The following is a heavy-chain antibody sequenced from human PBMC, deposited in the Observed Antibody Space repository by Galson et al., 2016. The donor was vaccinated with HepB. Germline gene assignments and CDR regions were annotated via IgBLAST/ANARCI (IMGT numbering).Heavy chain of an antibody. V-gene: IGHV3-7*05. CDR3: ALGQGFLADS. CDR2: IKQDGSAK. J-gene: IGHJ4*02. CDR1: GFTFSSYW. Sequence: SLRLSCAASGFTFSSYWMNRVRQAPGKGLEWVAIIKQDGSAKYYVDSLKGRFTISRDNAKNSLYLQMSSLRPEDTAVYYCALGQGFLADSWGQGTLVTVSS.